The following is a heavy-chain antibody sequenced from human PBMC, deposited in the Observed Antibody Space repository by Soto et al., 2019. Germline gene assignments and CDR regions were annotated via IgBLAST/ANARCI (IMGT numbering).Heavy chain of an antibody. D-gene: IGHD1-1*01. J-gene: IGHJ4*02. CDR1: GFTFSSYW. CDR2: IKQDGSEK. V-gene: IGHV3-7*01. CDR3: AREGRGNWNKGY. Sequence: EVQLVESGGGLVQPGGSLRLSCAASGFTFSSYWMSWVRQAPGKGLEWVANIKQDGSEKYYVVSVKGRFTISRDNAKNSLYLQTNSLRVEDTAVYYCAREGRGNWNKGYWGQGTLVTVSS.